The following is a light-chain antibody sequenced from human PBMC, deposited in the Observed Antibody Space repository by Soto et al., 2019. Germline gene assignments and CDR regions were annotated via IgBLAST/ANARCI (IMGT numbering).Light chain of an antibody. CDR3: QQYGSSPIT. CDR1: QSLRSS. CDR2: DAS. Sequence: ETMMTQSPDTLSVSLGERATLSCRAGQSLRSSLAWYQQKPGQAPRLLIYDASTRATGIPDRFSGSGSGTDFTLTISRLEPEDFAVYYCQQYGSSPITFGQGTRLEIK. V-gene: IGKV3-20*01. J-gene: IGKJ5*01.